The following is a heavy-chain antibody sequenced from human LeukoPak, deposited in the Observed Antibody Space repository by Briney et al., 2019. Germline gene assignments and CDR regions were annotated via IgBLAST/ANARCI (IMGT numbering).Heavy chain of an antibody. CDR3: ARDLSVAGTRSNAFDI. CDR1: GFTFSDYY. CDR2: ISSSGSTI. V-gene: IGHV3-11*04. Sequence: GGSLRLSCAASGFTFSDYYMSWIRQAPGKGLEWVSYISSSGSTIYYADSVKGRFTISRDNAKNSLYLQMNSLRAEDTAVYHCARDLSVAGTRSNAFDIWGQGTMVTVSS. D-gene: IGHD6-19*01. J-gene: IGHJ3*02.